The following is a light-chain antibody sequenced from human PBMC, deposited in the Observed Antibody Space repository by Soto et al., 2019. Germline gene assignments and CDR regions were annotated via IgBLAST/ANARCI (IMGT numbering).Light chain of an antibody. J-gene: IGLJ3*02. CDR1: SSDVGGYNY. CDR2: EVS. Sequence: QAASVSGSPGQSITISCTGTSSDVGGYNYVSWYQQHPAKAPKLMIYEVSNRPSGVSHRFSGSKSGNTASLTISGLQAEDEADYYCFSYTTSSTLVFGGGTKLTVL. CDR3: FSYTTSSTLV. V-gene: IGLV2-14*01.